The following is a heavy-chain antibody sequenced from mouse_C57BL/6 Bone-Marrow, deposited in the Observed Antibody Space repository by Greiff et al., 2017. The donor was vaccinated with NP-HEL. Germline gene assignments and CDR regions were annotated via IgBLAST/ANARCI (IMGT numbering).Heavy chain of an antibody. CDR1: GYTFTDYE. J-gene: IGHJ4*01. CDR3: TRLRQEAMDY. V-gene: IGHV1-15*01. D-gene: IGHD2-12*01. Sequence: VQLQQSGAELVRPGASVTLSCKASGYTFTDYEMHWVKQTPVHGLEWIGAIDPETGGTAYNQKFKGTAILTADKSSSTAYMELRSLTSEDSAVYYCTRLRQEAMDYWGQGTAVTVSS. CDR2: IDPETGGT.